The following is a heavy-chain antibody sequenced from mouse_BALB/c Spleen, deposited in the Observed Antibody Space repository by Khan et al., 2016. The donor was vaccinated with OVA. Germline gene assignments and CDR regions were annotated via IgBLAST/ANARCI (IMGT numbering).Heavy chain of an antibody. D-gene: IGHD2-14*01. J-gene: IGHJ3*01. CDR3: VRDGAYHRNDGWFAY. V-gene: IGHV1-4*01. Sequence: VQLQQSGAELARPGASVKMSCKASGYTFTSYTIHWIKKRPGQGLEWNGYINPSNGYTNYNQKFKDKATLTKDKSSTTAYLQLSSLTSDDSAVYNCVRDGAYHRNDGWFAYWGQGTLVTVSA. CDR1: GYTFTSYT. CDR2: INPSNGYT.